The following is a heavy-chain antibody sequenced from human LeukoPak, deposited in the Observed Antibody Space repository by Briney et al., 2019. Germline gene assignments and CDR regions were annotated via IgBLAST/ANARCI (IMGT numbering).Heavy chain of an antibody. Sequence: PSETLTLTCSVSGGSMNSYYWSWIRQSPGKGLEWIGYIYYSGSTNYNPSLKSRVTISVDTSKNQFSLKLSSVTAADTAVYYCARHVWLQPFDYWGQGTLVTVSS. CDR3: ARHVWLQPFDY. CDR1: GGSMNSYY. D-gene: IGHD3-9*01. J-gene: IGHJ4*02. V-gene: IGHV4-59*08. CDR2: IYYSGST.